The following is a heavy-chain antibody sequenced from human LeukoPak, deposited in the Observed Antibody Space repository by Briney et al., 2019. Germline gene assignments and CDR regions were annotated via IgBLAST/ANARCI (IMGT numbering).Heavy chain of an antibody. CDR3: ARSLRVRGVPDYMDV. CDR1: GFMFDDYA. Sequence: GGSLRLSCAASGFMFDDYAMHWVRQAPGKGLEWVSGITWNSDRRDYADSVKGRFTISRDNSKNMVYLQMNSLRAEDTAVYYCARSLRVRGVPDYMDVWGKGTTVTISS. CDR2: ITWNSDRR. V-gene: IGHV3-9*01. J-gene: IGHJ6*03. D-gene: IGHD3-10*01.